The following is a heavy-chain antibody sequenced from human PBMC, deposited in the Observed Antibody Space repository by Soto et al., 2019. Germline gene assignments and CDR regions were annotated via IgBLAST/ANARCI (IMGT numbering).Heavy chain of an antibody. J-gene: IGHJ3*02. V-gene: IGHV4-38-2*02. CDR1: CYSISIGYY. CDR2: IYHSGST. CDR3: ARDEAGYCSSTSCYTRQVAFDI. D-gene: IGHD2-2*02. Sequence: SEPLSLTCAVSCYSISIGYYWGLIRQPPGKGLEWIGSIYHSGSTYYNPSLKSRVTISVDTSKNQFSLKLNSVTAADTAVYYCARDEAGYCSSTSCYTRQVAFDIWGQGTMVTVSS.